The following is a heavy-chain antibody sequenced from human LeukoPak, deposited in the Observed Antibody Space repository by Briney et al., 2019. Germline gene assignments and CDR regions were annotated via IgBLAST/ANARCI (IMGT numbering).Heavy chain of an antibody. CDR2: ISAYNGNT. CDR1: GYTFTSYD. V-gene: IGHV1-18*01. D-gene: IGHD5-12*01. J-gene: IGHJ3*02. Sequence: ASVKVSCKASGYTFTSYDINWVRQAPGQGLEWMGWISAYNGNTNYAQKLQGRVTMTTDTSTSTAYMELRSLRSDDTAVYYCARDLGHVIVATRDDAFDIWGQGTMVTVSS. CDR3: ARDLGHVIVATRDDAFDI.